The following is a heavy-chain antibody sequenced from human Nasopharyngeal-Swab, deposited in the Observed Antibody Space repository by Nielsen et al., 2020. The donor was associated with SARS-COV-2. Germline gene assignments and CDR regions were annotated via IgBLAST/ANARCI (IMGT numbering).Heavy chain of an antibody. Sequence: WARQAPGQGFEWMGWISAYNGNTNYAQKLQGRVTMTTDTSTGTAYMELRSLRSDDTAVYYCARAGDRFGELLFFDYWGQGNLVTVSS. V-gene: IGHV1-18*01. D-gene: IGHD3-10*01. J-gene: IGHJ4*02. CDR2: ISAYNGNT. CDR3: ARAGDRFGELLFFDY.